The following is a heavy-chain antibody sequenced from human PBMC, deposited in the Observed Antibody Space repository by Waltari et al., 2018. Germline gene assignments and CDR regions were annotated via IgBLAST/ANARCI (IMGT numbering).Heavy chain of an antibody. CDR1: GGSISSTSHY. CDR3: ARVARGGYYTGWFDT. CDR2: IYYSGTT. D-gene: IGHD3-3*01. J-gene: IGHJ5*02. Sequence: QLQLQESGPGLVKPSETLSLTCSVSGGSISSTSHYWAWLRQPPGKGLEWIGSIYYSGTTYYNLSLKSRVTLSVDTSKNQFSLKLSSVTAADTAMDFCARVARGGYYTGWFDTWGQGALVTVSS. V-gene: IGHV4-39*07.